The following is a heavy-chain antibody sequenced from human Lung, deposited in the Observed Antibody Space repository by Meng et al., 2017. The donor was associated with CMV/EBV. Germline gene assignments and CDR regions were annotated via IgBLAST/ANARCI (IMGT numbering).Heavy chain of an antibody. CDR3: ARIPAAIGGYYYYGMDV. Sequence: SXPXLVXPTETLTLTCTVSGFSLSNARMGVSWIRQPPGKALEWLAHIFSNDEKSYSTSLKSRLTISKDTSKSQVVLTMTNMDPVDTATYYCARIPAAIGGYYYYGMDVWGQGXTVTVSS. V-gene: IGHV2-26*01. J-gene: IGHJ6*02. CDR1: GFSLSNARMG. CDR2: IFSNDEK. D-gene: IGHD2-2*01.